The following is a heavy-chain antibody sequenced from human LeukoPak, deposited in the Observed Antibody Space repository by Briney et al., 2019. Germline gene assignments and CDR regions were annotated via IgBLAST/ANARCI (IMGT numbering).Heavy chain of an antibody. CDR3: ARDQNDFWSDYPGRFDY. Sequence: GGSLRLSCAASGFTFSTYAMHWVRQAPGKGLEYVSAINSNGGSTYYANSVKGRFTISRDNSKNTLYLQVGSLRAEDMAVYYCARDQNDFWSDYPGRFDYWGQGTLVTVSS. CDR2: INSNGGST. J-gene: IGHJ4*02. D-gene: IGHD3-3*01. CDR1: GFTFSTYA. V-gene: IGHV3-64*01.